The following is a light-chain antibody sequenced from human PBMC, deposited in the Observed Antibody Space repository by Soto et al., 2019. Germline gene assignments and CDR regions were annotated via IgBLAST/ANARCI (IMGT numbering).Light chain of an antibody. CDR2: AAS. CDR3: QQSYSTPVT. CDR1: QSISSY. V-gene: IGKV1-39*01. J-gene: IGKJ1*01. Sequence: DIQMTQSPSSLSASVGDRVTITCRASQSISSYLNWYQQKPGKAPTLLIYAASSLQSGVPSRFSGSGSGTDFTLTISSLQPEYFATYYCQQSYSTPVTFGQGTKVEIK.